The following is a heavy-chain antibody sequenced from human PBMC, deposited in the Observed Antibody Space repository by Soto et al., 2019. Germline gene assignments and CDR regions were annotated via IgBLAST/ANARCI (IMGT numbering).Heavy chain of an antibody. D-gene: IGHD1-26*01. Sequence: PGGSLRLSCVASGFIVSSNYMSWVRQAPGKGLEWVSLLDSGGSTFYADSVKGRFTTSRDNSKNTLYLQMNSLRAEDTAVYFCAKDGSARSFQHWGQGTLVTVSS. V-gene: IGHV3-53*01. CDR2: LDSGGST. J-gene: IGHJ1*01. CDR1: GFIVSSNY. CDR3: AKDGSARSFQH.